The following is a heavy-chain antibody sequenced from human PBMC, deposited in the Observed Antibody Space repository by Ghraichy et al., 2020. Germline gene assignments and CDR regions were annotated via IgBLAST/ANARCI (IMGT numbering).Heavy chain of an antibody. D-gene: IGHD6-6*01. CDR2: INHSGST. J-gene: IGHJ4*02. V-gene: IGHV4-34*01. CDR1: GGSFSGYY. Sequence: ETLSLTCAVYGGSFSGYYWSWIRQPPGKGLEWIGEINHSGSTNYNPSLKSRVTISVDTSKNQFSLKLSSVTAADTAVYYCARLEYSSSSVGDYFDYWGQGTLVTVSS. CDR3: ARLEYSSSSVGDYFDY.